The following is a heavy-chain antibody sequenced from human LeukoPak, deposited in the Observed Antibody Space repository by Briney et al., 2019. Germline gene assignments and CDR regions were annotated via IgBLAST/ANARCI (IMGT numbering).Heavy chain of an antibody. CDR2: ISSTSTYI. D-gene: IGHD3-22*01. CDR1: GFTFSSFT. CDR3: AKDAIGDSSGHYWWEFDY. Sequence: GGSLRLSCAASGFTFSSFTMNWLRQAPEKGLEWVSSISSTSTYIHYADSVKGRFTISRDNAKNSLYLQMNSLRAEDTAVYYCAKDAIGDSSGHYWWEFDYRGQGTLVTVSS. V-gene: IGHV3-21*01. J-gene: IGHJ4*02.